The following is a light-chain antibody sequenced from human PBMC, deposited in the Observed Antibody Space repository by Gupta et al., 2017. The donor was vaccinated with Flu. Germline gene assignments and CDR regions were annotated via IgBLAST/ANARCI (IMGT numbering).Light chain of an antibody. CDR2: GAS. Sequence: SPATLSVSPGERATLSCRANQSISTTLAWYQQRPGQAPRLLIYGASTRATGIPARFSGSGSGXEFILTXSSLQSEDFAVYYCQQYNTWTSFGXGTKVEIK. V-gene: IGKV3-15*01. J-gene: IGKJ2*01. CDR1: QSISTT. CDR3: QQYNTWTS.